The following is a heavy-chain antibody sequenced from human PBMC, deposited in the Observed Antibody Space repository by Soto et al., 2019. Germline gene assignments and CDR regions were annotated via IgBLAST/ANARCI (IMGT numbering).Heavy chain of an antibody. CDR2: IWYDGSNK. V-gene: IGHV3-33*01. CDR3: ARDGEDIVVVPAAREVSYYYYMDV. CDR1: GFTFSTYG. Sequence: GGSLRLSCAASGFTFSTYGMHWVRQAPGKGLEWVALIWYDGSNKYYADSVKGRFTISRDNSKNTLYLQMNSLRAEDTAVYYCARDGEDIVVVPAAREVSYYYYMDVWGKGTTVTVSS. D-gene: IGHD2-2*01. J-gene: IGHJ6*03.